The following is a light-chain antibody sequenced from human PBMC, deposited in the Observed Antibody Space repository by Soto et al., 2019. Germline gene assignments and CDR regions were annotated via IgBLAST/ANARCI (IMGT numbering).Light chain of an antibody. J-gene: IGLJ2*01. CDR2: END. CDR1: SSNIGNNY. V-gene: IGLV1-51*02. Sequence: QSVLTQPPSVSAAPGQTVTISCSGSSSNIGNNYVAWYQQLPGTAPKLLIYENDKRPSGIPDRFSGSKSGTSATLGITGLQTGDEADYYCGTWDNSLTAVAFGGGTKLTVL. CDR3: GTWDNSLTAVA.